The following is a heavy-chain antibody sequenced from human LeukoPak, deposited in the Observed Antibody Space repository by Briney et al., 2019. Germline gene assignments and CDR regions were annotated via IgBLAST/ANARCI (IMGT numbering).Heavy chain of an antibody. CDR3: ARDWELTSNAFDI. V-gene: IGHV3-21*01. CDR2: ISSSSSYI. CDR1: GFTFSSYS. Sequence: GGSLRLSCAASGFTFSSYSMNWVRQAPGKGLEWVSSISSSSSYIYYADSVKGRFTSSRDNAKNSLYLQMNSLRAEDTAVYYCARDWELTSNAFDIWGQGTMVTVSS. D-gene: IGHD1-26*01. J-gene: IGHJ3*02.